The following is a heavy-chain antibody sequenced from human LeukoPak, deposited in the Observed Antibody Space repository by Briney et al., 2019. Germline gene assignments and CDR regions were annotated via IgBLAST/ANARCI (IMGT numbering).Heavy chain of an antibody. CDR1: GFTFDDYA. J-gene: IGHJ4*02. CDR2: ISWNSGSI. Sequence: GRSLRLSCAASGFTFDDYAMHWVRQAPGKGLEWVSGISWNSGSIGYADSVKGRFTISRDNVKNSLYLQMNSLRAEDTALYYCAKAPYDSSGSRYFDYWGQGTLVTVSS. D-gene: IGHD3-22*01. CDR3: AKAPYDSSGSRYFDY. V-gene: IGHV3-9*01.